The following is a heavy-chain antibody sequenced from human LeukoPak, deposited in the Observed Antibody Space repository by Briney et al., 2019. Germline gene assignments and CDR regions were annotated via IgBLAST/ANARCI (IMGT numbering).Heavy chain of an antibody. V-gene: IGHV1-46*01. Sequence: ASVKVSCKASGYTFTSYYMHWVRQAPGQGLEWMGIINPSGGSTSYAQKFQGRVTMTTDTSTSTAYMELRSLRSDDTAVYYCARADGSGSYLSSYFDYWGQGTLVTVSS. CDR1: GYTFTSYY. D-gene: IGHD3-10*01. CDR2: INPSGGST. J-gene: IGHJ4*02. CDR3: ARADGSGSYLSSYFDY.